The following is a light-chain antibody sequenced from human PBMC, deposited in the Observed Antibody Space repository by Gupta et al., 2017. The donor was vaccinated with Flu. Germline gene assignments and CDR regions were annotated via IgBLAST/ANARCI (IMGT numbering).Light chain of an antibody. CDR2: DVS. Sequence: SALTQPASVSGSPGQSITISCTGTSSDINDYKYVSWYQQQSGKAPKVLIYDVSKRPSGVSNRFTGAKSGNTAALTISGRQGDEEGDYYCSTDTSNRTLIFGTGTKFSVL. V-gene: IGLV2-14*03. CDR3: STDTSNRTLI. J-gene: IGLJ1*01. CDR1: SSDINDYKY.